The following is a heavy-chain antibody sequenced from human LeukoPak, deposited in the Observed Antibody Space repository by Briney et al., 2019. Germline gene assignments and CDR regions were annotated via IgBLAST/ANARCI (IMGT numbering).Heavy chain of an antibody. D-gene: IGHD3-3*01. CDR3: ARHSGATYYDFWSGLYEGMDV. CDR2: IYYSGST. V-gene: IGHV4-59*08. CDR1: GGSISSYY. J-gene: IGHJ6*02. Sequence: SETLSLTRTVSGGSISSYYWSWIRQPPGKGLEWIGYIYYSGSTNYNPSLKSRVTISVDTSKNQFSLKLSSVTAADTAVYYCARHSGATYYDFWSGLYEGMDVWGQGTTVTVSS.